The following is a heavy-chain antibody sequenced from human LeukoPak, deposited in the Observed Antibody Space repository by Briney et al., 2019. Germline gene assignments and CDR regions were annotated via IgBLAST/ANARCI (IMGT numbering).Heavy chain of an antibody. J-gene: IGHJ4*02. D-gene: IGHD6-6*01. V-gene: IGHV5-51*01. CDR1: GSRFTSYW. Sequence: GASLKISCKGSGSRFTSYWIGWVRQMPGKGLEWMGIIYPGDSDTRYSPSFQGQVTISADKSISTAYLQWSSLKASDTAMYYCARFYEYSSSYYFDYWGQGTLVTVSS. CDR3: ARFYEYSSSYYFDY. CDR2: IYPGDSDT.